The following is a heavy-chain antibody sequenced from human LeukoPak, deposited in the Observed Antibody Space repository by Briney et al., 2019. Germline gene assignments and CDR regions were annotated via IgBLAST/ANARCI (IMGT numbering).Heavy chain of an antibody. CDR2: IIPIFGTA. Sequence: SVKVSCKASGGTFSSYAISWVRQAPGQGLEWMGGIIPIFGTANYAQKSQGKVTITADESTSTAYMELSSLRSEDTAVYYCARVEGSWYDYWGQGTLVTVSS. D-gene: IGHD6-13*01. CDR3: ARVEGSWYDY. CDR1: GGTFSSYA. J-gene: IGHJ4*02. V-gene: IGHV1-69*13.